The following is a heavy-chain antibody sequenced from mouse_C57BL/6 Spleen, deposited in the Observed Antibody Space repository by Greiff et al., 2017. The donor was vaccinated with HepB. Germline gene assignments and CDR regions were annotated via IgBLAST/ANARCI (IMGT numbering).Heavy chain of an antibody. CDR2: ISYDGSN. J-gene: IGHJ4*01. CDR1: GYSITSGYY. Sequence: DVQLVESGPGLVKPSQSLSLTCSVTGYSITSGYYWNWIRQFPGNKLEWMGYISYDGSNNYNPSLKNRISITRDTSKNQFFLKLNSVTTEDTATYYCARVMGDYDDAMDYWGQGTSVTVSS. CDR3: ARVMGDYDDAMDY. V-gene: IGHV3-6*01. D-gene: IGHD2-4*01.